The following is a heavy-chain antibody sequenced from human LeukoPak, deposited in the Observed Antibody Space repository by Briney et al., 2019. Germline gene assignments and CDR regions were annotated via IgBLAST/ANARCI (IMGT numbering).Heavy chain of an antibody. CDR3: ASDLGYCSSTSCYSWFDP. V-gene: IGHV1-2*02. CDR1: GYTFTGYY. Sequence: ASVKVSCKASGYTFTGYYMHWVRQAPGQGLEWMGWINPNSGGTNYAQKFQGRVTMTRDTSISTAYMELSRLRSDDTAVYYCASDLGYCSSTSCYSWFDPWGQGTLVTVSS. D-gene: IGHD2-2*01. J-gene: IGHJ5*02. CDR2: INPNSGGT.